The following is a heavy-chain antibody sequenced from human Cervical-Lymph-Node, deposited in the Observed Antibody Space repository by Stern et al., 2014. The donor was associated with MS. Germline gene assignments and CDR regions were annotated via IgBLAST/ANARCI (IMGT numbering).Heavy chain of an antibody. CDR2: MNPNSGNT. Sequence: QVQLVQSGAEVKKPGASVKVSCKASGYTVTNYDINWVRQAPGQGLEWMGWMNPNSGNTAYAQRFQGRVTMTWDTSISTAYMELNSLRSEGTAVYYCAGGGGYYASGSYLAYWGQGTLVTVSS. J-gene: IGHJ4*02. D-gene: IGHD3-10*01. CDR1: GYTVTNYD. V-gene: IGHV1-8*01. CDR3: AGGGGYYASGSYLAY.